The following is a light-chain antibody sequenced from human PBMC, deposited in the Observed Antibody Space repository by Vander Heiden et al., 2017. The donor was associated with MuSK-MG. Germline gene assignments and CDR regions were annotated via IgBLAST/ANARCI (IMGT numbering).Light chain of an antibody. J-gene: IGLJ3*02. V-gene: IGLV2-11*01. CDR3: CSYASSNTWV. CDR2: DVS. CDR1: SSDVGGYNY. Sequence: SALTQPRSLSGSPGQSVTISCTGTSSDVGGYNYVSWYQQHPGKAPKLMIYDVSKRPAGVPDRFSGSKSGNTASLTISGLQAEDEADYYCCSYASSNTWVFGGGTKLTVL.